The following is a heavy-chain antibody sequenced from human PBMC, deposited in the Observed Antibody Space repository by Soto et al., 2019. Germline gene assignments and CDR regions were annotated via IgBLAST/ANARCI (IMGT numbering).Heavy chain of an antibody. J-gene: IGHJ4*02. CDR3: ARERCSGGSCGEFDY. V-gene: IGHV3-48*01. CDR2: ISSSSSTI. D-gene: IGHD2-15*01. Sequence: HPGGSLRLSCAASGFTFSSYSMNWVRQAPGKGLEWVSYISSSSSTIYYADSVKGRFTISRDNAKNSLYLQMNSLRAEDTAVYYCARERCSGGSCGEFDYWGQGTLVTVSS. CDR1: GFTFSSYS.